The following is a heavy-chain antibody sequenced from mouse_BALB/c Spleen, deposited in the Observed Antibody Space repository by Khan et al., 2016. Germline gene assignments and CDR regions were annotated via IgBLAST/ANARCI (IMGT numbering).Heavy chain of an antibody. V-gene: IGHV3-6*02. CDR1: GYSITSGYY. D-gene: IGHD2-12*01. CDR3: AKLRRVYALDY. CDR2: ISYDGSN. Sequence: EVQLQESGPGLVKPSQSLSLTCSVTGYSITSGYYWNWIRQFPGNNLEWMGYISYDGSNNYNPSLKNRISIARDTSKNQFFLKLNSVTTEDTATYYCAKLRRVYALDYWGPGTSVPVSS. J-gene: IGHJ4*01.